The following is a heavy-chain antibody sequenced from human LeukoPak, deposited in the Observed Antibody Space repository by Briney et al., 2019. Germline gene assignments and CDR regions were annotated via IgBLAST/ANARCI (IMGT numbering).Heavy chain of an antibody. CDR3: ARDRHYYDSSGYMALDY. D-gene: IGHD3-22*01. CDR2: VSISSGTI. CDR1: GFTFSGHN. J-gene: IGHJ4*02. V-gene: IGHV3-48*01. Sequence: GGSLRLSCAASGFTFSGHNMNWVRQAPGKGLEWISFVSISSGTIYYADSVKGRFTISRDNSKNTLYLQMNSLRAEDTAVYYCARDRHYYDSSGYMALDYWGQGTLVTVSS.